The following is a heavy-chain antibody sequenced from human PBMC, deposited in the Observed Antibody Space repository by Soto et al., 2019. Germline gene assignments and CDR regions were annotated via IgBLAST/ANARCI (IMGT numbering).Heavy chain of an antibody. D-gene: IGHD2-2*01. V-gene: IGHV3-30*18. Sequence: QVQLVESGGGVVQPGRSLRLSCAASGFTFSSYGRYWVRQAPGKGLEWVALVSYDGSSKYYADSVKGRFTISRDNSKNTLYLQMNSRRAEDTALYYCAKDLALTGCIGTTCYECYSFGMDVWGQVTMVTVSS. CDR1: GFTFSSYG. CDR2: VSYDGSSK. J-gene: IGHJ6*02. CDR3: AKDLALTGCIGTTCYECYSFGMDV.